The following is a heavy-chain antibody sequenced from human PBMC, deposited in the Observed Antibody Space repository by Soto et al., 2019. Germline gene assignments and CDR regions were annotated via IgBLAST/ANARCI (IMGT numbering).Heavy chain of an antibody. V-gene: IGHV3-23*01. D-gene: IGHD2-2*01. CDR3: AKVLSSTNCYGLRSYAMDV. Sequence: GGSLRLSCEASGFTFSSYAMSWVRQAPGKGLEWVSAISGSGGTTYYADSVKGRLTISRDISKNTLYLQVNSLRAEDTAIYYCAKVLSSTNCYGLRSYAMDVWGQGTTVTVSS. J-gene: IGHJ6*02. CDR2: ISGSGGTT. CDR1: GFTFSSYA.